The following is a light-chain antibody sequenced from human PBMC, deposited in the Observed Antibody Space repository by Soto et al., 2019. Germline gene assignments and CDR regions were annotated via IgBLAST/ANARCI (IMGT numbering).Light chain of an antibody. Sequence: QSALTQPASVSGSPGQSITISCTGTSSDVGTYNYVSWYQHHPGTAPRLLIYDVSDRPSGVSNRFSGSKSGNTASLTISGLQAEDEADYYCNTYTSSSTPYVFGSGTKVTVL. V-gene: IGLV2-14*03. CDR3: NTYTSSSTPYV. CDR1: SSDVGTYNY. J-gene: IGLJ1*01. CDR2: DVS.